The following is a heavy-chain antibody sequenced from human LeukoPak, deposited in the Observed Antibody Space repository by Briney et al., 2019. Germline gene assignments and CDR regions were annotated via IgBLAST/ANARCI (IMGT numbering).Heavy chain of an antibody. D-gene: IGHD6-13*01. CDR2: INHSGST. CDR3: ARGRGGSSWYTWFDP. J-gene: IGHJ5*02. V-gene: IGHV4-34*01. CDR1: GGSFSGYY. Sequence: SETLSLICAVYGGSFSGYYWSWIRQPPGKGLEWIGEINHSGSTNYNPSLKSRVTISVDTSKNQFSLKLSSVTAADTAVYYCARGRGGSSWYTWFDPWGQGTLVTVSS.